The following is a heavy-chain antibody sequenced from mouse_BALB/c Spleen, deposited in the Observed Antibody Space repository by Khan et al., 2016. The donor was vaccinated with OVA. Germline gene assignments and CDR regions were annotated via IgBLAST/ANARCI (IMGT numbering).Heavy chain of an antibody. D-gene: IGHD1-1*01. J-gene: IGHJ4*01. Sequence: EVQLVESGPGLVKPSQSLSLTCTVTGYSITSNYAWNWIRQFPGNKLEWMGYISYSGSTSYNPSLKSRISITRGTSKNQFFLHLNSVTTEDTATYYCARKNYYGYAVDYWGQGTSVTVSS. V-gene: IGHV3-2*02. CDR2: ISYSGST. CDR3: ARKNYYGYAVDY. CDR1: GYSITSNYA.